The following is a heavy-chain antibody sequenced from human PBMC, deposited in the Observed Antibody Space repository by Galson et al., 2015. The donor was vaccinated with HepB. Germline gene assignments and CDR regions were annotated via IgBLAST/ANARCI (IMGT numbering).Heavy chain of an antibody. CDR3: ATHDYGDYSSIDY. Sequence: SLRLSCAASGFTFRIYWMSWVRQAPGKGLEWVANIKQDGSEKYYVDSVKGRFTISRDNAKNSLYLQMNNLRAEDTAVYYCATHDYGDYSSIDYWGQGTLVTVSS. J-gene: IGHJ4*02. CDR2: IKQDGSEK. V-gene: IGHV3-7*03. D-gene: IGHD4-17*01. CDR1: GFTFRIYW.